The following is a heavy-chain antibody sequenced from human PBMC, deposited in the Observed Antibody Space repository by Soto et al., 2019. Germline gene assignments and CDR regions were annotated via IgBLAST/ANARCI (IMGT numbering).Heavy chain of an antibody. D-gene: IGHD6-6*01. J-gene: IGHJ6*02. V-gene: IGHV1-69*13. CDR3: ARVRGQLVSYYYGMDV. CDR2: IIPIFGTA. Sequence: GASVKVSCKASGGTFSSYAISWVRRAPGQGLEWMGGIIPIFGTANYAQKFQGRVTITADESTSTAYMELSSLRSEDTAVYYCARVRGQLVSYYYGMDVWGQGTTVTVSS. CDR1: GGTFSSYA.